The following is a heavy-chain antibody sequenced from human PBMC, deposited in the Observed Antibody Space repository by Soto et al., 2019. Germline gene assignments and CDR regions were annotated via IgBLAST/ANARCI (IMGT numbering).Heavy chain of an antibody. CDR2: IWYDGSNK. Sequence: PGGSLRLSCAASGFTFSSYGMHWVRQAPGKGLEWVAVIWYDGSNKYYADSVKGRFTISRDNSKNTLYLQMNSLRAEDTAVYYCARDGVDCSSTSCYLLPAYYYYGMDVWGQGTAVTVSS. CDR1: GFTFSSYG. D-gene: IGHD2-2*01. J-gene: IGHJ6*02. CDR3: ARDGVDCSSTSCYLLPAYYYYGMDV. V-gene: IGHV3-33*01.